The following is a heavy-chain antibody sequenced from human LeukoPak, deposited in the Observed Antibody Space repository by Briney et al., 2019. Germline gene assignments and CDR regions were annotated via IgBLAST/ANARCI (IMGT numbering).Heavy chain of an antibody. CDR1: GYSFTSYW. J-gene: IGHJ6*02. CDR2: IYPGDSDT. V-gene: IGHV5-51*01. CDR3: ARHLVAGTRYYYGMDV. D-gene: IGHD3-10*01. Sequence: GESLKISCKGSGYSFTSYWIGWVRQMPGKGLEWMGIIYPGDSDTRYSPSFQGQVTISADKSISTAYLQWSSLKASDTAMYYCARHLVAGTRYYYGMDVWGQGTTVTVSS.